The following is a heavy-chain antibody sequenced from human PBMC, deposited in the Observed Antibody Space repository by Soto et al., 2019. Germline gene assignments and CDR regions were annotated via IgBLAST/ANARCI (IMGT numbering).Heavy chain of an antibody. J-gene: IGHJ6*03. CDR2: IYYSGST. Sequence: SETLSLTCIVSGGSISNYYWSWIRQPPGKGLEWIGYIYYSGSTNYNPSLKSRVTISVDTSKNQFSLKLSSVTAADTAVYYCARTGYCSGGGCSNYYYYMDVWGKGTTVTVSS. CDR1: GGSISNYY. D-gene: IGHD2-15*01. V-gene: IGHV4-59*01. CDR3: ARTGYCSGGGCSNYYYYMDV.